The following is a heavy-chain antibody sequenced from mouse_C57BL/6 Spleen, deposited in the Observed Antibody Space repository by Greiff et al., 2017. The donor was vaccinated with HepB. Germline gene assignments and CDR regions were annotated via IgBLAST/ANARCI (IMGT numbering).Heavy chain of an antibody. V-gene: IGHV1-42*01. D-gene: IGHD1-1*01. CDR2: INPSTGGT. CDR3: APITTVVEGFAY. J-gene: IGHJ3*01. CDR1: GYSFTGYY. Sequence: EVQLQQSGPELVKPGASVKISCKASGYSFTGYYMNWVKQSPEKSLEWIGEINPSTGGTTYNQKFKAKATLTVDKSSSTAYMQLKSLTSEDSAVYYCAPITTVVEGFAYWGQGTLVTVSA.